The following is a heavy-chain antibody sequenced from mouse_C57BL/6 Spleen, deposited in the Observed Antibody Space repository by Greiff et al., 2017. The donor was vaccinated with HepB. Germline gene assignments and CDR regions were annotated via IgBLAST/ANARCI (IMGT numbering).Heavy chain of an antibody. CDR1: GYAFSSYW. J-gene: IGHJ2*01. D-gene: IGHD3-2*02. CDR3: ARAKATSSPSDY. Sequence: VQLQQSGAELVKPGASVKISCKASGYAFSSYWMNWVKQRPGKGLEWIGQIYPGDGDTNYNGKFKGKATLTADKSSSTAYMQLSSLTSEDSAVYFCARAKATSSPSDYWGHSTTLTVSS. V-gene: IGHV1-80*01. CDR2: IYPGDGDT.